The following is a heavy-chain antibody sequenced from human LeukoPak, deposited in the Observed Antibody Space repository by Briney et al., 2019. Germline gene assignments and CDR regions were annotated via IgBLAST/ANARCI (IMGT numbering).Heavy chain of an antibody. V-gene: IGHV1-18*01. CDR1: GYTFTSYG. D-gene: IGHD4-11*01. Sequence: ASVEVSCKASGYTFTSYGISWVRQAPGQGLEWMGWISDYNGNTNYAQKLQGRVTMTTDTSTSTAYMELRSLRSDDTAVYYCARDLYRDSLPVSWFDPWGQGTLVTVSS. CDR3: ARDLYRDSLPVSWFDP. J-gene: IGHJ5*02. CDR2: ISDYNGNT.